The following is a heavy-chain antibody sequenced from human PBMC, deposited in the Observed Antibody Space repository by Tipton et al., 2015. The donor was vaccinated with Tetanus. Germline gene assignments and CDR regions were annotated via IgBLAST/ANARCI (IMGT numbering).Heavy chain of an antibody. CDR3: ARDSYYSSRWSFADY. J-gene: IGHJ4*02. CDR2: IYHSGST. V-gene: IGHV4-34*09. D-gene: IGHD3-22*01. CDR1: GGSFTDFY. Sequence: TLSLTCAVSGGSFTDFYWSWIRQPPGKGLEWIGYIYHSGSTYYNASLKSRLDISLDTSKNQFSLRLTSVTVADTAVYYCARDSYYSSRWSFADYWGQGTLVTVSS.